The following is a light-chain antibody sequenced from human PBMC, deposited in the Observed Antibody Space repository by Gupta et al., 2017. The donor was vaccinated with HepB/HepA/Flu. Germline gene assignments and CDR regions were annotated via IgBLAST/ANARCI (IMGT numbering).Light chain of an antibody. J-gene: IGKJ5*01. CDR3: QQDNNWPLT. Sequence: EIVITPSPATLSVSPGERATLSCRASQIVSSNVAWYQQKPGQAPRLLIYGASTRTTGIPARFSGSGSGTEFTLTISSLQSEDWAVYYWQQDNNWPLTFGQGTRLEIK. V-gene: IGKV3-15*01. CDR1: QIVSSN. CDR2: GAS.